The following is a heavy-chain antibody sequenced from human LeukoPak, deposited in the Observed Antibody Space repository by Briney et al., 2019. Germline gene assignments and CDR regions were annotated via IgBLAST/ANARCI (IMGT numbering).Heavy chain of an antibody. CDR1: GFTFSSYS. J-gene: IGHJ4*02. CDR3: ARDPHPYYYDSSGSLDY. V-gene: IGHV3-21*01. D-gene: IGHD3-22*01. Sequence: GGSLRLSCAASGFTFSSYSMNWVRQAPGKGLEWVSSISSSSSYIYYADSVKGRFTISRDNAKNSLYLQMNSLRAEDTAVYYCARDPHPYYYDSSGSLDYWGQGTLVTVSS. CDR2: ISSSSSYI.